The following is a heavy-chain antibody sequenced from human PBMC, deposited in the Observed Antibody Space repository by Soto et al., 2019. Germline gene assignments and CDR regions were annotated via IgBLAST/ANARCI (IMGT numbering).Heavy chain of an antibody. D-gene: IGHD2-2*01. J-gene: IGHJ6*02. Sequence: PXESLKISCKGSGYSFTSYWIGWVRQMPGKGLEWMGIIYPGDSDTRYSPSFQGQVTISADKSISTAYLQWSSLKASDTAMYYCASAYCSSTSCYSQGMDVWGQETTVTSP. CDR3: ASAYCSSTSCYSQGMDV. V-gene: IGHV5-51*01. CDR2: IYPGDSDT. CDR1: GYSFTSYW.